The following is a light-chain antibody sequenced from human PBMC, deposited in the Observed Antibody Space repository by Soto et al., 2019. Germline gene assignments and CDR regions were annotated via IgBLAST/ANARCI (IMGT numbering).Light chain of an antibody. CDR2: SAS. V-gene: IGKV1-39*01. CDR3: QKSYSNPNP. Sequence: DIQMTQSPSSLSASVGDRVTITCRASQSISSYLNWYQQKPGKAPKLLIYSASSLQSGVTSRFSGSGSGTDFTLTISSLQPEDFATYYCQKSYSNPNPFCPGTKVDIK. J-gene: IGKJ3*01. CDR1: QSISSY.